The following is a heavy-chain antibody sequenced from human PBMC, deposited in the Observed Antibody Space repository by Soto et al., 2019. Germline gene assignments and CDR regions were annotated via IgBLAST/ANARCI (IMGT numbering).Heavy chain of an antibody. D-gene: IGHD1-1*01. Sequence: ASVKVSCKASGYSYISYAIHWVRQAPGQGLEWMGWINADDDGTKYSQKFQGRITITRDTHASTIYLELSSLTSEDTAIYYCESTTGTYDLEIWGQGTPVTVSS. CDR1: GYSYISYA. CDR3: ESTTGTYDLEI. J-gene: IGHJ4*02. CDR2: INADDDGT. V-gene: IGHV1-3*01.